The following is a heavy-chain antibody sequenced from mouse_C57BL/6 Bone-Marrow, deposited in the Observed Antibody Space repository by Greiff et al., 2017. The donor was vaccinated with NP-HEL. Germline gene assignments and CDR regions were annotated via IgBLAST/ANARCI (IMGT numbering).Heavy chain of an antibody. CDR3: VRNGNPKPYYYGSSSIYAMDY. J-gene: IGHJ4*01. CDR2: IRSKSNNYAT. CDR1: GFSFNTYA. D-gene: IGHD1-1*01. V-gene: IGHV10-1*01. Sequence: EVKLMESGGGLVQPKGSLKLSCAASGFSFNTYAMNWVRQAPGKGLEWVARIRSKSNNYATYYADSVKDRFTISRDDSESMLYLQMNNLKTEDTAMYYCVRNGNPKPYYYGSSSIYAMDYWGQGTSVTVSS.